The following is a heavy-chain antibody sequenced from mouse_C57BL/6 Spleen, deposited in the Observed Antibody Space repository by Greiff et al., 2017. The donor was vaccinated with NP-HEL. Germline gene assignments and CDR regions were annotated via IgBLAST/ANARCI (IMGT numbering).Heavy chain of an antibody. J-gene: IGHJ1*03. CDR1: GFNIKDYY. V-gene: IGHV14-1*01. D-gene: IGHD2-1*01. CDR2: IDPEDGDT. CDR3: TTQGYYGNYFWYFDV. Sequence: EVQLVESGAELVRPGASVKLSCTASGFNIKDYYMHWVKQRPEQGLEWIGRIDPEDGDTKYAPKFQGKATMTADTSSNTAYLQLSSLTSEDTAVYSCTTQGYYGNYFWYFDVWGTGTTVTVSS.